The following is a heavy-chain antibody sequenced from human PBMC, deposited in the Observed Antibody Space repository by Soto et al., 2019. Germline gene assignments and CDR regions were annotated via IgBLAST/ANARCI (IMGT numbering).Heavy chain of an antibody. CDR2: ISAYNGNT. Sequence: ASVKVSCKASGYTFTSYGISWVRQAPGQGLEWMGWISAYNGNTNYAQKLQGRVTMTTDTSTSTAYMELRSLRSDDTAVYYCARLAIFGVVITAYYFDYWGQGTLVTVSS. CDR1: GYTFTSYG. V-gene: IGHV1-18*01. J-gene: IGHJ4*02. CDR3: ARLAIFGVVITAYYFDY. D-gene: IGHD3-3*01.